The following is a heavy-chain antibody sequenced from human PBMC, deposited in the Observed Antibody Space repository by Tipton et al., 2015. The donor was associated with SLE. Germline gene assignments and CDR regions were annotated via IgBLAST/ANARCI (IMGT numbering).Heavy chain of an antibody. V-gene: IGHV1-2*02. J-gene: IGHJ6*02. CDR2: MNPNSGAT. D-gene: IGHD3-10*01. CDR3: ARGGGSGIHLEGYYGMDV. CDR1: GYTFTGYY. Sequence: QVQLVQSGAEVKKSGASVRVSCKASGYTFTGYYMHWVRQAPGQGPEWMGWMNPNSGATNYAQKFQGRVIMTSDTSISTAYMEMNRLRSDDTAVYYCARGGGSGIHLEGYYGMDVWGQGTTVTVSS.